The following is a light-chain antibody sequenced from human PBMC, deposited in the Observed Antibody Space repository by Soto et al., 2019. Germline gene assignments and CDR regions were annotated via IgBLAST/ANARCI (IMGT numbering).Light chain of an antibody. CDR1: QTITTY. J-gene: IGKJ4*01. CDR3: QQIYSAPLT. V-gene: IGKV1-39*01. Sequence: DIQMTQSPSSLFASVGDSVTITCRASQTITTYLNWYRQKPGKAPKLLIYAASSLQSGVPSRFSGSGSETEFTLTISSQQPEDFATYFCQQIYSAPLTFGGGTKVEIK. CDR2: AAS.